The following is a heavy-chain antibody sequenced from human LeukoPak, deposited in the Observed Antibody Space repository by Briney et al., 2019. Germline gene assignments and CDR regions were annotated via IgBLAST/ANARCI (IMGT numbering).Heavy chain of an antibody. D-gene: IGHD4-17*01. V-gene: IGHV4-34*01. Sequence: PSETLSPTCNVSGGSLSNYYWSWIRQTPAKGLEWLGQINQSGRTYYNPSLKSRVTLSVDTSKNQFSLKLTSMTAADTAVYYCARDSSGDYVFTYWGQGTLVTVSS. CDR2: INQSGRT. J-gene: IGHJ4*02. CDR1: GGSLSNYY. CDR3: ARDSSGDYVFTY.